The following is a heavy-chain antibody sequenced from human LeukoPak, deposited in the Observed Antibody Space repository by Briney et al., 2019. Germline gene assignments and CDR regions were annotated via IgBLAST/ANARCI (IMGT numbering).Heavy chain of an antibody. D-gene: IGHD3-3*01. Sequence: ASVKVSCKASGYTFTSYYMHWVRQAPGQGPEWMGWINPNSGGTKYAQKFQGRVTMTRDTSISTAYMELSRLRSDDTAVYYCARAISITIFGVVIYWGQGTLVTVSS. CDR2: INPNSGGT. J-gene: IGHJ4*02. V-gene: IGHV1-2*02. CDR3: ARAISITIFGVVIY. CDR1: GYTFTSYY.